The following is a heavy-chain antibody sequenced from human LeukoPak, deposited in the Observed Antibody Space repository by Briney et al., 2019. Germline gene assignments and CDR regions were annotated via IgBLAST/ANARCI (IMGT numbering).Heavy chain of an antibody. J-gene: IGHJ5*02. CDR3: PRSGGPGTYHPLRYNWFDP. CDR1: AFTLSEYH. Sequence: GGSLRLSCAASAFTLSEYHMEWVRQAPGKGLEWLSFITTMSDYIYCARARSGRFTISRDNANTSLCLQIDSLRGEATAVYYCPRSGGPGTYHPLRYNWFDPSGQGTLVTVSP. D-gene: IGHD3-10*01. V-gene: IGHV3-21*01. CDR2: ITTMSDYI.